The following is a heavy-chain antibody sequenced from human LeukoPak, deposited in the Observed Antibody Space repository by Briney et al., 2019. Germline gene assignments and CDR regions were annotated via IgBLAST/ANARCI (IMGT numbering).Heavy chain of an antibody. D-gene: IGHD6-13*01. V-gene: IGHV5-51*01. Sequence: GESLKISCTGSGYSFTSYWIGWVRQMPGKGLEWMGIIYPGDSDTRYSPSFQGQVTISADKSISTAYLQWSSLKASDTAMYYCARRSIAAAGLGFYYYMDVWGKGTTVTVSS. CDR1: GYSFTSYW. CDR3: ARRSIAAAGLGFYYYMDV. CDR2: IYPGDSDT. J-gene: IGHJ6*03.